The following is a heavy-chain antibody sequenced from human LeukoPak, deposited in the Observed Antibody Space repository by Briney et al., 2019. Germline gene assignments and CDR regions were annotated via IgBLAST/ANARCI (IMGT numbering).Heavy chain of an antibody. D-gene: IGHD6-13*01. Sequence: SETLSLTCTVSGGSISSSSYYWGWIRQPPGKGLEWIGSIYYSGSTYYNPSLKSRVTISVDTSKNQFSLKLSSVTAADTAVYYCARVTGYSSSWSQLDYWGQGTLVTVSS. CDR2: IYYSGST. CDR3: ARVTGYSSSWSQLDY. J-gene: IGHJ4*02. V-gene: IGHV4-39*01. CDR1: GGSISSSSYY.